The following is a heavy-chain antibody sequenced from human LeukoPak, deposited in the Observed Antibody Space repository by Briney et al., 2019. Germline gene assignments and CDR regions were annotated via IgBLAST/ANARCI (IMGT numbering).Heavy chain of an antibody. CDR1: GFTFSSYW. V-gene: IGHV3-7*01. Sequence: GALRLSCAASGFTFSSYWMSWVRQAPGKGLEWVANIKQDGSEKYYVDSVKGRFTISRDNTKNSLYLQMNSLRAEDTAVYYCARAVTIPAAHMDVWGKGTTVTVSS. D-gene: IGHD2-2*01. CDR2: IKQDGSEK. CDR3: ARAVTIPAAHMDV. J-gene: IGHJ6*03.